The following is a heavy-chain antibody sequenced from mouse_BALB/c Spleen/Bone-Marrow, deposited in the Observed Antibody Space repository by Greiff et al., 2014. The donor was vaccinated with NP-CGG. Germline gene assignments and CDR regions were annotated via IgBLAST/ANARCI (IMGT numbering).Heavy chain of an antibody. CDR1: GYAFTNHW. CDR2: INPGSGGI. V-gene: IGHV1-54*01. J-gene: IGHJ3*01. D-gene: IGHD4-1*01. CDR3: ARELGRGFAY. Sequence: QVHVKQSGVELVRPGTSVKVSCKASGYAFTNHWIEWVKQRPGQGLEWIGVINPGSGGINYNEKFKGKATLTADKSSNTAYMQLSSLTSDDSAVYFCARELGRGFAYWGQGTLVTVSA.